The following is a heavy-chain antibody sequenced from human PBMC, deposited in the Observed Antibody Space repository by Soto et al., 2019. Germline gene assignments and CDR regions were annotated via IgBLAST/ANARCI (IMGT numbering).Heavy chain of an antibody. CDR3: AKGQVTVVTPGYFHH. J-gene: IGHJ1*01. D-gene: IGHD2-21*02. Sequence: QVQLVESGGGVVQPGRSLRLSCAASGFTFSSYGMHWVRQAPGKGLKWVAVISYDGSNKYYADSVKGRFTISRDNSKNTLYLQMNSLRAEDTAVYYCAKGQVTVVTPGYFHHWGQGTLVTVSS. CDR2: ISYDGSNK. CDR1: GFTFSSYG. V-gene: IGHV3-30*18.